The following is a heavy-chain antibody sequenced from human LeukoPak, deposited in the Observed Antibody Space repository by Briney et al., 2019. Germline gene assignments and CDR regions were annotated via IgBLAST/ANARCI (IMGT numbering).Heavy chain of an antibody. J-gene: IGHJ4*02. CDR2: INHRGST. CDR1: GVSFSGYY. CDR3: ARGSGTYYYDSSGYSPAPLFDY. Sequence: PSETLSFTGAVDGVSFSGYYWSWIRQPPGKGLEGSGEINHRGSTNYNPSLKRPINISVDTCKNQFSLKLSSVTAADTAVYYCARGSGTYYYDSSGYSPAPLFDYWGQGTLVTVSS. D-gene: IGHD3-22*01. V-gene: IGHV4-34*01.